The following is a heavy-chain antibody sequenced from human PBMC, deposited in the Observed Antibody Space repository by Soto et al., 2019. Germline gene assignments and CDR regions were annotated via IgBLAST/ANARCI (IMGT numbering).Heavy chain of an antibody. J-gene: IGHJ4*02. CDR3: ARLEAMVPDY. Sequence: SVKVSCKASGGTCSIYTISWVRQAPGQGLEWMGRIIPILGIANYAQKFQGRVTITADKSTSTAYMELSSLRSEDTAVYYCARLEAMVPDYWGQGTLVTVSS. CDR2: IIPILGIA. V-gene: IGHV1-69*02. D-gene: IGHD5-18*01. CDR1: GGTCSIYT.